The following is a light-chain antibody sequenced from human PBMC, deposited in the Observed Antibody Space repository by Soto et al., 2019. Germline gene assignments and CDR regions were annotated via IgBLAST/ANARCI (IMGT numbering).Light chain of an antibody. J-gene: IGLJ1*01. CDR2: GNS. V-gene: IGLV1-40*01. CDR1: SSNIGAGYD. Sequence: QSVLTQPPSVSGAPGQRVTISCTGSSSNIGAGYDVHWYQQLPGTAPKLLIYGNSNRPSGVPDRFSGSKSGTSASLAITGLQAEDDADYYCSSYAGSNMGVFGTGTKLTVL. CDR3: SSYAGSNMGV.